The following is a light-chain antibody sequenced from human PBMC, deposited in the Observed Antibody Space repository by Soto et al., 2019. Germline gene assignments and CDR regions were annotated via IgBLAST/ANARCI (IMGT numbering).Light chain of an antibody. J-gene: IGLJ2*01. V-gene: IGLV1-47*01. CDR2: GNN. Sequence: QSVLTQPPSASGTPGQRVTISCSGSSSNIGSKYVYWYQQLPGTAPKLLMYGNNKRPSGVPDRFSGSKSGTSASLAISGLRSEDEADYHCAAWDDSLSSPVFGGGTKLTVL. CDR3: AAWDDSLSSPV. CDR1: SSNIGSKY.